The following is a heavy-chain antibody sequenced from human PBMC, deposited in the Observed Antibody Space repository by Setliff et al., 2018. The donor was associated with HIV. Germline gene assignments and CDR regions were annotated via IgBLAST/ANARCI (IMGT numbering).Heavy chain of an antibody. Sequence: SETLSLTCTVSGGSISSGSYYWSWIRQPAGEGLEWIGQIHTTGTTNCNPSLKSRVTISVDTSKNQFSLKLNSVTAADTTVYYCASGREAVAGALHFDYWGQGPLVTVSS. V-gene: IGHV4-61*09. CDR3: ASGREAVAGALHFDY. CDR1: GGSISSGSYY. D-gene: IGHD6-19*01. J-gene: IGHJ4*02. CDR2: IHTTGTT.